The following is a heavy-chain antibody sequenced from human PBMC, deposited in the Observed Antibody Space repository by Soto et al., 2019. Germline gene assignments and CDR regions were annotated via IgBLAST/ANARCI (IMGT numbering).Heavy chain of an antibody. J-gene: IGHJ6*03. CDR2: IWYDGSNK. Sequence: GGSLRLSCAASGFNFSTYGMHWVRQAPGKGLEWVAVIWYDGSNKYYADSVKGRFTISRDNSKNKQYLQMNSLRAEDTAVYFCAKYSSPVDYYYYMDVWGRGTTVTVSS. D-gene: IGHD3-22*01. CDR3: AKYSSPVDYYYYMDV. V-gene: IGHV3-33*06. CDR1: GFNFSTYG.